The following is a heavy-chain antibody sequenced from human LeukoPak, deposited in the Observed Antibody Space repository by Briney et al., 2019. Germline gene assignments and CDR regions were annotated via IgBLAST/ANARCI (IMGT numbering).Heavy chain of an antibody. Sequence: PSETLSLTCTVSGDSISNDKYYWRWIRQSAGKGLEWIGRIYASGITNYNPSLKSRVTISLDTSKNQFSLELSSVTAADTAMYYCARGTGCSSTSCHQGWFDPWGQGTLVTVSS. CDR1: GDSISNDKYY. CDR3: ARGTGCSSTSCHQGWFDP. CDR2: IYASGIT. J-gene: IGHJ5*02. V-gene: IGHV4-61*02. D-gene: IGHD2-2*01.